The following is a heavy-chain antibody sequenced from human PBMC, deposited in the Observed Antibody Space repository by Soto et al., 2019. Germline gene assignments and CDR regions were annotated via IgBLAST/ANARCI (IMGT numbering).Heavy chain of an antibody. Sequence: QGQLVQSGSEVKKPGSSVKVSCKASGGTFSNYAINWVRQAPGQGLEWMGGIIPLFGTPNYAQKFQGRVTFTAHKSTSTGYMELRSLRSDDTAVYYCARGWETVGTTTPFAYWGQGALVAVSS. CDR2: IIPLFGTP. V-gene: IGHV1-69*06. D-gene: IGHD1-26*01. CDR1: GGTFSNYA. CDR3: ARGWETVGTTTPFAY. J-gene: IGHJ4*02.